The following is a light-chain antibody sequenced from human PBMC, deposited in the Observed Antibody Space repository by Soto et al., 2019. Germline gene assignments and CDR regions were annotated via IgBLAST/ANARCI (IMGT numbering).Light chain of an antibody. J-gene: IGKJ4*01. CDR1: QDISNY. Sequence: DIQMTQSPSSLSASVGDRVTITCQACQDISNYLNWYPQKPGKAPKLLIYDASNLETGVPSRFSGSGSGTEFTFTISSLQPEDIATYYCQQYDNLPLTIGGGTKVESK. V-gene: IGKV1-33*01. CDR3: QQYDNLPLT. CDR2: DAS.